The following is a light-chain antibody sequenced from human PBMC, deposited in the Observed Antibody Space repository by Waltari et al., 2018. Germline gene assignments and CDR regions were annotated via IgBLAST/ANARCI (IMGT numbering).Light chain of an antibody. CDR2: DVS. J-gene: IGLJ1*01. V-gene: IGLV2-23*02. CDR1: SSYFCCYNS. Sequence: QSALTPPASVSGSTGQSIPLSCTGTSSYFCCYNSVSWYHHHPGKVPKLMIYDVSKRPSGVSNRFSGSKSGDTASLTISGLQAEDEADYYCCSYAGSSTSYVFGTGTKVTVL. CDR3: CSYAGSSTSYV.